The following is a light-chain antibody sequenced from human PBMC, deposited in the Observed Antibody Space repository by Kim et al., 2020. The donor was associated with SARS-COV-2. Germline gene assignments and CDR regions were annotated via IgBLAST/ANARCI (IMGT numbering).Light chain of an antibody. Sequence: SASVGDRVTITGRASQSISTWLAWYQQKPGKAPKVLIYKASSLESGVPSRFSGSGSGTEFTLTISSLQPDDFATYYCQQYKSYAYTFGQGTKLEI. CDR1: QSISTW. CDR3: QQYKSYAYT. V-gene: IGKV1-5*03. J-gene: IGKJ2*01. CDR2: KAS.